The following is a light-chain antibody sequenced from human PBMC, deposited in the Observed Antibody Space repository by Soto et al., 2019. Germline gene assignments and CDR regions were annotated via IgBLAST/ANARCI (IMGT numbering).Light chain of an antibody. Sequence: QSVLTQPASVSGSPGQSITISCTGTSSDIGDYNYVSWYQQYPGKVPKLVIYDVSHRPSGVSHRFSGSKSGNTASLTISGLQAEDEADYYCSSSTTPTSLVVFGGGTKVTVL. CDR1: SSDIGDYNY. CDR3: SSSTTPTSLVV. CDR2: DVS. J-gene: IGLJ3*02. V-gene: IGLV2-14*01.